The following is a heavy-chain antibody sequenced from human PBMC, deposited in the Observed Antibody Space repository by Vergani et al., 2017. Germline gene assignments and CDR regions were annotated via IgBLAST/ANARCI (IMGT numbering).Heavy chain of an antibody. D-gene: IGHD2-21*01. CDR2: ISYDGTNK. V-gene: IGHV3-30-3*01. J-gene: IGHJ1*01. CDR3: ARSSASGGGDRRILQH. CDR1: GFTFSGYA. Sequence: QVQLVESGGGVVQPGRSLRLSCAASGFTFSGYAMHWVRQAPGKGLEWMAVISYDGTNKYYADSVKGRFTISRDNSKNTLYLQMNSLRAEDTAVHYCARSSASGGGDRRILQHWGQGTLVTVSS.